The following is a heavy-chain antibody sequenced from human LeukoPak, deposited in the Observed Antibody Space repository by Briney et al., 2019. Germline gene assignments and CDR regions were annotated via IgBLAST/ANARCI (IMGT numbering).Heavy chain of an antibody. CDR2: IYHSGST. CDR1: GYSISSGYY. CDR3: AAVLLWFGELSDDAFDI. D-gene: IGHD3-10*01. Sequence: SETLSLTCTVSGYSISSGYYWGWIRQPPGKGLEWIGSIYHSGSTYYNPSLKSRVTISVDTSKNQFSLKLSSVTAADTAVYYSAAVLLWFGELSDDAFDIWGQGTMVTVSS. J-gene: IGHJ3*02. V-gene: IGHV4-38-2*02.